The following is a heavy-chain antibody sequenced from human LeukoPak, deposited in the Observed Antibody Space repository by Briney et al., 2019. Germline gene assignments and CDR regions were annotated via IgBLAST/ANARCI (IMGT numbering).Heavy chain of an antibody. V-gene: IGHV4-30-4*01. D-gene: IGHD3-9*01. Sequence: SETLSLTCTVSGGSISSGDCYWSWIRQPPGKGLEWIGYIYYSGSTYYNPSLRSRVTISVDTSKNQFSLKLSSVTAADTAVYYCARSSHYDILTGPFDYWGQGTLVTVSS. J-gene: IGHJ4*02. CDR3: ARSSHYDILTGPFDY. CDR1: GGSISSGDCY. CDR2: IYYSGST.